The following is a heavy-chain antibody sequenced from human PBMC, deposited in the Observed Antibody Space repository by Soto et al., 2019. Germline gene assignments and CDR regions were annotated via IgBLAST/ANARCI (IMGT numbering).Heavy chain of an antibody. CDR2: IDWDDDK. Sequence: GSGPTLVNPTQTLTLTCTFSGFSLSTSGMCVSWIRQPPGKALEWLARIDWDDDKYYSTSLKTRLTISKDTSKNQVVLTMTNMDPVDTATYYCARIFRDSDSWYYFDYWGQGTLVTVSS. D-gene: IGHD6-13*01. V-gene: IGHV2-70*11. J-gene: IGHJ4*02. CDR1: GFSLSTSGMC. CDR3: ARIFRDSDSWYYFDY.